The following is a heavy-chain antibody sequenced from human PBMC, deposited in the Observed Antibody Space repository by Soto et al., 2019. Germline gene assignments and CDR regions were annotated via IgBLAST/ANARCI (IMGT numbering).Heavy chain of an antibody. Sequence: QVQLVESGGGVVQPGRSLRLSCAASGFTFSSYGMHWVRQAPGKGLEWVAVISYDGSNKYYADSVKGRFTISRDNSKNTLYLQMNSLRAEDTAVYYCAKGQNVLRYFDWLLSDFGGYMDVWGKGTTVTVSS. CDR1: GFTFSSYG. J-gene: IGHJ6*03. D-gene: IGHD3-9*01. V-gene: IGHV3-30*18. CDR2: ISYDGSNK. CDR3: AKGQNVLRYFDWLLSDFGGYMDV.